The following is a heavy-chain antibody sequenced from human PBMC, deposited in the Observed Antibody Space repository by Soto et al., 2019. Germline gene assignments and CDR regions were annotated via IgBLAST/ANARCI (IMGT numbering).Heavy chain of an antibody. CDR1: GFTFSTYA. D-gene: IGHD6-13*01. CDR2: ISGSGGST. V-gene: IGHV3-23*01. CDR3: AKYLRIGIADAGVSSF. Sequence: PGGSLRLSCAASGFTFSTYAMSWVRLAPGKGLEWVSAISGSGGSTYYADSVKGRLTISRDNSKNTLYLQMNSLRAEDTAVYYCAKYLRIGIADAGVSSFWGQGTLVTVSA. J-gene: IGHJ4*02.